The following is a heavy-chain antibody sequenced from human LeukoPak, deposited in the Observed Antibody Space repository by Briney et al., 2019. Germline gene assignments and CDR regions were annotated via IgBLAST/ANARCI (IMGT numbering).Heavy chain of an antibody. J-gene: IGHJ4*02. D-gene: IGHD3-22*01. V-gene: IGHV1-69*02. CDR2: ITPITQMT. CDR1: GDTFTRLS. CDR3: AKTNGYYSD. Sequence: SVKVSCKASGDTFTRLSIGWVRQAPGQGLEWMGRITPITQMTKYSQKFEDRMTMSADRSTSTFYMELSSLRSDDTAVYYCAKTNGYYSDWGQGTLVTVSS.